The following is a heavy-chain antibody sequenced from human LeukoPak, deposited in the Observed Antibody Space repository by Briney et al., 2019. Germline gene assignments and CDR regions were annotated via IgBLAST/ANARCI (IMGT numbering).Heavy chain of an antibody. Sequence: ASVKVSCKASGGTFSSYAMSWVRQAPGKGLEWVSAISGSGGSTYYADSVKGRFTISRDNSKNTLYLQMNSLRAEDTAVYYCAKAWYYDFWSGRDAFDIWGQGTMVTVSS. CDR2: ISGSGGST. CDR3: AKAWYYDFWSGRDAFDI. D-gene: IGHD3-3*01. V-gene: IGHV3-23*01. J-gene: IGHJ3*02. CDR1: GGTFSSYA.